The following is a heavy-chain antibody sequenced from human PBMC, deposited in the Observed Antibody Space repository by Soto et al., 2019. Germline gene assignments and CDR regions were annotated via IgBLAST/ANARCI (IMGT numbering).Heavy chain of an antibody. CDR1: GFTFTSDS. CDR2: ISSHGRDI. V-gene: IGHV3-21*06. D-gene: IGHD6-19*01. J-gene: IGHJ4*02. CDR3: ARGAALAGKLDL. Sequence: EVQLVESGGGLVKPGGSVRLSCAASGFTFTSDSMTWVRQAPGKGLEWVSSISSHGRDIFYADSVKGRFTISRDNAKDSLHLQMNRLTGEASAVYYCARGAALAGKLDLWGQGTLVTVSS.